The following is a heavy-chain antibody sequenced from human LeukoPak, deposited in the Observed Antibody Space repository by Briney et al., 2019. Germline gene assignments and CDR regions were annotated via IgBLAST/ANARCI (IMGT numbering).Heavy chain of an antibody. J-gene: IGHJ6*03. CDR2: IYGSGIT. CDR3: ARLKFYDSTRYSPGYYMDV. V-gene: IGHV4-4*07. Sequence: SETLSLTCTVSGGSIISNYWSWIRQSAGTGLEWIGRIYGSGITDHNPSLKSRVTMSLDTSRKQFSLRLTSVTAADTAVYYCARLKFYDSTRYSPGYYMDVWGKGTTVSVFS. D-gene: IGHD3-22*01. CDR1: GGSIISNY.